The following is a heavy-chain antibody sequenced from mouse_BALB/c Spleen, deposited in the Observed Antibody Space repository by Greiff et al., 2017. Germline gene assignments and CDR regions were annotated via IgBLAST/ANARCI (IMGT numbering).Heavy chain of an antibody. J-gene: IGHJ3*01. V-gene: IGHV1S81*02. CDR2: INPSNGRT. D-gene: IGHD2-2*01. Sequence: QVQLQQPGAELVKPGASVKLSCKASGYTFTSYWMHWVKQRPGQGLEWIGEINPSNGRTNYNEKFKSKATLTVDKSSSAAYLQLSSLTSEDSAVYYCARDWLGFAYWGQGTLVTVSA. CDR1: GYTFTSYW. CDR3: ARDWLGFAY.